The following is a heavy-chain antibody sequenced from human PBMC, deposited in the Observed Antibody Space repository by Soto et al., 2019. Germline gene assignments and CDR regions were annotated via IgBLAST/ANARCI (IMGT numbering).Heavy chain of an antibody. J-gene: IGHJ5*02. CDR1: GDSVSSNSAS. D-gene: IGHD2-8*01. CDR2: TYYRSEWNN. CDR3: ARATHGAHLFDP. V-gene: IGHV6-1*01. Sequence: SQTLSLTCAISGDSVSSNSASWNWIRQSPSRGLEWLGRTYYRSEWNNEYAVSVRTRVAINPDTSKNQFSLHLNSVTPEDSAVYFCARATHGAHLFDPWGQGTLVTVSS.